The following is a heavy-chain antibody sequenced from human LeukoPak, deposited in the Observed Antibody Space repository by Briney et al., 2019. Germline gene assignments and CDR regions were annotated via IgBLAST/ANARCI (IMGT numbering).Heavy chain of an antibody. CDR1: VLNVSNIH. J-gene: IGHJ4*02. Sequence: GGSLRLSCAASVLNVSNIHMSWVRQAPGKGLEWVSVIYAGDSTYYADSVKGRFTISRDNSKNTLYLQMNSLRAEDTPVDYCGRDLGTAMVQRWGQGTLVTVSS. CDR2: IYAGDST. CDR3: GRDLGTAMVQR. V-gene: IGHV3-53*01. D-gene: IGHD5-18*01.